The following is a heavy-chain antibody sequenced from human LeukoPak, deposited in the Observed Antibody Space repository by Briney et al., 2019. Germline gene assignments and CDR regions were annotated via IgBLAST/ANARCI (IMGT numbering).Heavy chain of an antibody. J-gene: IGHJ4*02. V-gene: IGHV3-74*01. D-gene: IGHD2-15*01. CDR1: GFTVSSNY. CDR3: ARVRDCGGGSCFSYLDY. CDR2: INGDESST. Sequence: GGSLRLSCAASGFTVSSNYMRWVRQAPGKGLVWVSRINGDESSTTYADSVKGRFTISRDNAKNTLYLQMNTLRAEDTAVYYCARVRDCGGGSCFSYLDYWGQGTLVTVSS.